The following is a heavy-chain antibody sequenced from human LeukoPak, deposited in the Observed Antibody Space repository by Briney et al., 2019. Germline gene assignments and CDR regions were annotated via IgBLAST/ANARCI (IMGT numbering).Heavy chain of an antibody. J-gene: IGHJ4*02. D-gene: IGHD3-22*01. V-gene: IGHV3-21*01. CDR1: GFTFSSYS. CDR3: ARAFTGYYDSSGYYSRDY. Sequence: PGGSLRLSCAASGFTFSSYSMNWVRQAPGKGLEWVSSISSSSSYIYYADSVKGRFTISRDNAKNSLYLQMYSLRAEDTAVYYCARAFTGYYDSSGYYSRDYWGQGILVTVSS. CDR2: ISSSSSYI.